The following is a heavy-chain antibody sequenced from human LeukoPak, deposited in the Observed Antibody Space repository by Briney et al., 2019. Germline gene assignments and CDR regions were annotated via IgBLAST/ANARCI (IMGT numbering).Heavy chain of an antibody. CDR3: ARGDYGDYVLYYYYGMDV. J-gene: IGHJ6*02. CDR2: MNPNSGNT. D-gene: IGHD4-17*01. Sequence: GASVKVSCKASGYTFTSYDINWVRQATGQGLEWMGWMNPNSGNTGYAQKFQGRVTMTRNTSISTAYMELSSLRSEDTAVYYCARGDYGDYVLYYYYGMDVRGQGTTVTVSS. V-gene: IGHV1-8*01. CDR1: GYTFTSYD.